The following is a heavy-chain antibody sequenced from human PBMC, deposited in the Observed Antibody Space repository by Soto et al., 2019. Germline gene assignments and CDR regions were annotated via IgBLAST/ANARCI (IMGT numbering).Heavy chain of an antibody. Sequence: AGSQRLSCAASGFTFIGYSMNWDRHAPGKGLEWVSSISSSSSYIYYADSVKGRFTISRDNAKNLLYFQINSLRAEYTSMYYCARDRVAADTDAFDIWGQGTMVTVSS. D-gene: IGHD6-13*01. CDR2: ISSSSSYI. V-gene: IGHV3-21*01. CDR3: ARDRVAADTDAFDI. CDR1: GFTFIGYS. J-gene: IGHJ3*02.